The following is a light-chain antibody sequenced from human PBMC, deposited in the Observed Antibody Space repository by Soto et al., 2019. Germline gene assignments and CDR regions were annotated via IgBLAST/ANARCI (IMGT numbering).Light chain of an antibody. CDR3: ASWDESLNGWV. V-gene: IGLV1-44*01. J-gene: IGLJ3*02. CDR2: TND. Sequence: QSVLTQSPSASGTPGQRVAISCSGVDSNIGGNAVNWYHHRPGTAPKLLIYTNDQRPSGASARFSGSKSGTSATLVISGLPSEDEADYYCASWDESLNGWVFGGGTKLTVL. CDR1: DSNIGGNA.